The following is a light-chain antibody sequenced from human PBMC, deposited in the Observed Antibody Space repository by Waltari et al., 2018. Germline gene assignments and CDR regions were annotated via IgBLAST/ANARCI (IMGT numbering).Light chain of an antibody. V-gene: IGLV2-23*01. CDR1: SSDVGSYNL. CDR3: CSFAGSNTYV. J-gene: IGLJ1*01. CDR2: EGS. Sequence: HSALTPPASVSGSPGQSITISCTGASSDVGSYNLVSWYQQYPGKAPKLIIYEGSKRPPGVSNRFSGSKSGNTGSLTISGLQVEDEADYYCCSFAGSNTYVLGTGTKVSVL.